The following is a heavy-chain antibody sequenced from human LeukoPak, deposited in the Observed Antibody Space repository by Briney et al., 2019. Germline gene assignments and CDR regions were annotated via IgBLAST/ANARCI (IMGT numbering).Heavy chain of an antibody. D-gene: IGHD1-26*01. CDR1: GFTFDDYA. J-gene: IGHJ4*02. CDR3: AKAPSGSYYIFDY. Sequence: PGRSLRLSCAASGFTFDDYAMYWVRQAPGKGLEWVSGISWNSGSIGYADSVKGRFTISRDNAKNSLYLQMNSLRAEDTALYYCAKAPSGSYYIFDYWGQGTLVTVSS. V-gene: IGHV3-9*01. CDR2: ISWNSGSI.